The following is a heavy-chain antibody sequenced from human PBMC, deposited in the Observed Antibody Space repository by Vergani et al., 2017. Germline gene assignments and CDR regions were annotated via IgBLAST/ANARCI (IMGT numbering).Heavy chain of an antibody. CDR1: GGSISSSSYY. V-gene: IGHV4-39*02. CDR3: AKERWSTTGTTHDYYYYYMDV. J-gene: IGHJ6*03. CDR2: IYYSGST. D-gene: IGHD1-1*01. Sequence: QLQLQESGPGLVKPSETLSLTCTVSGGSISSSSYYWGWIRQPPGKGLEWIGSIYYSGSTYYNPSLKSRVTISVDTSKNQFSLQLSSVTAADTAVYYCAKERWSTTGTTHDYYYYYMDVWGKGTTVTVSS.